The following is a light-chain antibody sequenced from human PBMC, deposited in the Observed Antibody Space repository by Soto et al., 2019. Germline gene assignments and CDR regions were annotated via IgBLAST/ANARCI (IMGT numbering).Light chain of an antibody. J-gene: IGKJ1*01. Sequence: DIQMTQSTSSLSASVGDRVTITCRASQNINIYLNWYQHKPGKAPKLLIYTASTLQTGVPSRFSGSGSGTVFTLTISSLQPDDFGTYYCQQSYRAPRTFGQGTRV. CDR3: QQSYRAPRT. V-gene: IGKV1-39*01. CDR1: QNINIY. CDR2: TAS.